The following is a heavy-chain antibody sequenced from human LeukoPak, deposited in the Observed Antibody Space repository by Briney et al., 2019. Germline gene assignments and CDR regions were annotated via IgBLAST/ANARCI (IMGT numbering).Heavy chain of an antibody. Sequence: ASVKVSCKASEYTFTGYYMHWVRQAPGQGLEWMGRINPNNGGTNYAQKFQGRVTMTGDTSISTAYMELSSLRSEDTAVYYCARGYCTNGVCYTSSNFDYWGQGTLVTVSS. V-gene: IGHV1-2*06. CDR1: EYTFTGYY. CDR3: ARGYCTNGVCYTSSNFDY. D-gene: IGHD2-8*01. J-gene: IGHJ4*02. CDR2: INPNNGGT.